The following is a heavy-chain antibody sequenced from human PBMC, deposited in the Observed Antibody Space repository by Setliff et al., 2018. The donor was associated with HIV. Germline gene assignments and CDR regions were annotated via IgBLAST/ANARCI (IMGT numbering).Heavy chain of an antibody. CDR2: MHPNTGAT. J-gene: IGHJ6*03. CDR3: ARIDPTAYHYHMDV. CDR1: GYTFSDYN. V-gene: IGHV1-2*02. Sequence: ASVKVSCKAAGYTFSDYNIHWMRRAPGQAFEWMGWMHPNTGATSYAQEFQGRVSMTRDMSISTAYMELARLRSDDSAVYYCARIDPTAYHYHMDVWGKGTTVTVSS. D-gene: IGHD3-9*01.